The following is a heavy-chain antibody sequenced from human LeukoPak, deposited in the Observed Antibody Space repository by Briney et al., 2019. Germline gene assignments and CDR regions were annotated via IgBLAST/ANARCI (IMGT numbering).Heavy chain of an antibody. CDR1: GGSISSYY. Sequence: SETLSLTCTVSGGSISSYYWSWIRQPPGKGLEWIGYIYYSGSTNYNPSLKSRVTISVDTSKNQFSLKLSSVTAADTAVYYCARDSRYSSGWLDFDYWGQGTLVTVSS. CDR2: IYYSGST. D-gene: IGHD6-19*01. J-gene: IGHJ4*02. CDR3: ARDSRYSSGWLDFDY. V-gene: IGHV4-59*01.